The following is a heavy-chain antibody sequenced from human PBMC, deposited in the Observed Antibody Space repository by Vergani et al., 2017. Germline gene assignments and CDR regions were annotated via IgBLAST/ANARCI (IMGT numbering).Heavy chain of an antibody. CDR2: ISGSGGST. CDR3: AKDRITIFGVVSALFDY. Sequence: EVQLLESGGGLVQPGGSLRLSCAASGFTFSSYAMSWVRQAPGKGLEWVSAISGSGGSTYYADSVKGRFTISRYNSKNTLYLQMNSLRAEDTAVYYCAKDRITIFGVVSALFDYWGQGTLVTVSS. J-gene: IGHJ4*02. CDR1: GFTFSSYA. V-gene: IGHV3-23*01. D-gene: IGHD3-3*01.